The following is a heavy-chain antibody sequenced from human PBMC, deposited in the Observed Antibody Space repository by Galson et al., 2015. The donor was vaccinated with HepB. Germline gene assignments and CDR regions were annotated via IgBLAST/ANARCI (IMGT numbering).Heavy chain of an antibody. CDR1: GFTFSDHY. Sequence: SLRLSCAVSGFTFSDHYMDWVRQAPGKGLERVGRTRNKGKNYITEYAASVRGRFTISRDDSNNLMYLQMNSLKTEDTAVYYCARWTAGMCDSWGQGTLVTVSS. D-gene: IGHD6-19*01. V-gene: IGHV3-72*01. CDR3: ARWTAGMCDS. J-gene: IGHJ5*01. CDR2: TRNKGKNYIT.